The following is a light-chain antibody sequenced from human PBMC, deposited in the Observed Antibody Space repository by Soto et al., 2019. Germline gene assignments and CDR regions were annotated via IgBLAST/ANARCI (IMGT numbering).Light chain of an antibody. V-gene: IGLV2-14*01. CDR1: SSDVGNYNY. CDR3: NSYTTSTTLV. J-gene: IGLJ2*01. CDR2: EVS. Sequence: QSALTQPASVSGSPGQSITISCNGTSSDVGNYNYVSWYQQHPGKAPKLMIYEVSNRPSGVSNRFSGFKSGNTASLTISGLQAEDEADYYCNSYTTSTTLVFGGGTKLTVL.